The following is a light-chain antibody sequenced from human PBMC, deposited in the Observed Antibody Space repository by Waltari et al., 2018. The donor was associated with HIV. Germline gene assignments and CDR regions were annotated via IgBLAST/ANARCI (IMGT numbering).Light chain of an antibody. Sequence: QSALTQPPSASGSPGQSVTISCPGTSSDVGAYNYVSWFQQHPGKAPKLMIYDVTKRPSGVPDRFSGSKSGNAASLTVSGLQAEDEADYYCSSYAGSNNVIFGGGTKLTVL. V-gene: IGLV2-8*01. J-gene: IGLJ2*01. CDR2: DVT. CDR1: SSDVGAYNY. CDR3: SSYAGSNNVI.